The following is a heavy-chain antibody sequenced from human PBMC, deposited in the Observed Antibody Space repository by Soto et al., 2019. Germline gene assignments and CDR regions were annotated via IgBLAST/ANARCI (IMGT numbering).Heavy chain of an antibody. CDR1: GGTFSSYA. CDR2: ILPIFGTA. D-gene: IGHD3-22*01. Sequence: QVQLEQSVAEVKKPGSSVKVSCKASGGTFSSYAISWVRQAPGQGLEWMGGILPIFGTANYAQKFQGRVTITADESTSTAYMELSSLRSEDTAVYYCARGDYDSSGYYYATAYYIDYWGQGTLVTVSS. V-gene: IGHV1-69*01. CDR3: ARGDYDSSGYYYATAYYIDY. J-gene: IGHJ4*02.